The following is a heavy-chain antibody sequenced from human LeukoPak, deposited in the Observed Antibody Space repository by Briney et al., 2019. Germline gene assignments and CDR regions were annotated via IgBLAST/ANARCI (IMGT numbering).Heavy chain of an antibody. CDR2: IYHSGST. CDR1: GGSISSCNW. CDR3: ARRALWFGEFHIDY. D-gene: IGHD3-10*01. Sequence: SETLSLTCAVSGGSISSCNWWSWVRQPPGKGLEWIGEIYHSGSTNYNPSLKSRVTISVDKSKNQFSLKLSSVTAADAAVYYCARRALWFGEFHIDYWGQGTLVTVSS. V-gene: IGHV4-4*02. J-gene: IGHJ4*02.